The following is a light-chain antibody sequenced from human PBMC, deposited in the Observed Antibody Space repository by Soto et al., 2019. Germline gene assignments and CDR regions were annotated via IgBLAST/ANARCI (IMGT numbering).Light chain of an antibody. V-gene: IGLV2-8*01. CDR1: SSDIGAYNY. J-gene: IGLJ2*01. Sequence: QSALTQPPSASGSPGQSVAISCTGTSSDIGAYNYVSWYQQYPGKAPKLILYEVSTRPSGVPDRFSGSKSGTSASLAITGLQAEDEADYYCQSYDSSLSGVVFGGGTKLTVL. CDR2: EVS. CDR3: QSYDSSLSGVV.